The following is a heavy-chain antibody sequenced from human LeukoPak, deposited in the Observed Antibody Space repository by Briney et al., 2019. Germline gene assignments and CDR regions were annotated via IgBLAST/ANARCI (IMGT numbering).Heavy chain of an antibody. D-gene: IGHD3-16*01. CDR3: ARDWGHMGFDY. CDR1: GGSISSSSYY. Sequence: PSETLSLTCTVSGGSISSSSYYWGWIRQPPGKGLEWIGSIYYSGSTYYNPSLKSRVTISVDTSKNQFSLKLSSVTAADTAVYYCARDWGHMGFDYWGQGTLVTVSS. J-gene: IGHJ4*02. CDR2: IYYSGST. V-gene: IGHV4-39*07.